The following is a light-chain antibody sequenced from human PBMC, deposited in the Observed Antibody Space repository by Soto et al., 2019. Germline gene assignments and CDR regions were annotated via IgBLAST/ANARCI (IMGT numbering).Light chain of an antibody. CDR2: GAS. Sequence: EIVLTQSPGTLSVSPGERATLSCRASQSVSTNLAWFQQKPGHAPRLLIYGASTRATGIPARFSGSGSGTEFTLTINSLQSEDLAVYYCQQSNNWPYTFGQGTKLEVK. CDR3: QQSNNWPYT. CDR1: QSVSTN. V-gene: IGKV3-15*01. J-gene: IGKJ2*01.